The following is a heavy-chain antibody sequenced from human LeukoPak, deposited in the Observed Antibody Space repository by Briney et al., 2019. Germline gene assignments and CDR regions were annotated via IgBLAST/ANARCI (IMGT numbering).Heavy chain of an antibody. J-gene: IGHJ4*02. D-gene: IGHD6-19*01. CDR1: GFTFSSYG. CDR2: IRYDGSNK. Sequence: PGGSLRLSCAASGFTFSSYGLHWVRQAPGKGLEGVAFIRYDGSNKYYADSVKGRFTISRDNSKNTLYLQMNSLRAEDTAVYYCASDFHIAVAGVGVDYWGQGTLVTVSS. CDR3: ASDFHIAVAGVGVDY. V-gene: IGHV3-30*02.